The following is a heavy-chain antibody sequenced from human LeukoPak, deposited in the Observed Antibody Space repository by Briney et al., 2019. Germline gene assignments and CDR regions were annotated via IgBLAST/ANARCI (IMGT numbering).Heavy chain of an antibody. CDR3: TKGRGI. Sequence: SETLSLTCTVSGGSISGGFYDWYWIRQPAGKGLEWIGHIYTSKSMNYNPSLKSRVTISVDTSKNQFSLKLTSVTAADTAVYYCTKGRGIWGQGTLVTVSS. CDR1: GGSISGGFYD. D-gene: IGHD3-10*01. J-gene: IGHJ4*02. CDR2: IYTSKSM. V-gene: IGHV4-61*09.